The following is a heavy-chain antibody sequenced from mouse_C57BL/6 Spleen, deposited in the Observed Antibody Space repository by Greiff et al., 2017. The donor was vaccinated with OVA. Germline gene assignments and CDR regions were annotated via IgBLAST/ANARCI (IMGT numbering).Heavy chain of an antibody. D-gene: IGHD2-5*01. CDR3: ARTSNYFYAMDY. Sequence: QVQLQQSGAELVKPGASVKISCKASGYAFSSYWMNWVKQRPGKGLEWIGQIYPGDGDTNYNGKFKGKATLTADQSSSTAYMQLSSLTSEDAAVYFCARTSNYFYAMDYWGQGTSVTVSS. J-gene: IGHJ4*01. V-gene: IGHV1-80*01. CDR2: IYPGDGDT. CDR1: GYAFSSYW.